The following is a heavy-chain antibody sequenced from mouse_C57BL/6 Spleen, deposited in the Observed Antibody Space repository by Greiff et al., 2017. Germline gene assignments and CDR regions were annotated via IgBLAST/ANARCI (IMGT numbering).Heavy chain of an antibody. CDR2: INPNNGGT. V-gene: IGHV1-26*01. CDR1: GYTFTDYY. J-gene: IGHJ4*01. Sequence: EVQLQQSGPELVKPGASVKISCKASGYTFTDYYMNWVKQSHGKSLEWIGDINPNNGGTSYNQKFKGKATLTVDKSYSTAYMELRSLTSEDSAVYYCAKALMDYWGQGASVTVSS. CDR3: AKALMDY.